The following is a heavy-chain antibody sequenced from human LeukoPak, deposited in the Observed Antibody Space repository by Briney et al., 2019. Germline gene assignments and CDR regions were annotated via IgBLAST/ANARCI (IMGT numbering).Heavy chain of an antibody. CDR2: ISSSSSTI. D-gene: IGHD3-10*01. J-gene: IGHJ6*02. CDR1: GFTFSSYS. CDR3: ARDLEVTPNVWFGESEVWYYGMDV. Sequence: PGGSLRLSCTASGFTFSSYSMNWVRQAPGKGLEWVSSISSSSSTIYYADSVKGRFTISRDNAKNSLYLQMNSLRAEDTAVYYCARDLEVTPNVWFGESEVWYYGMDVWGQGTTVTVSS. V-gene: IGHV3-48*04.